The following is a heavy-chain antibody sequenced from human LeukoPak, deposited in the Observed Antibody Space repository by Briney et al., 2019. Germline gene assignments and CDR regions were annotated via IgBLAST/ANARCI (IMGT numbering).Heavy chain of an antibody. CDR2: ISSYNGNT. D-gene: IGHD6-13*01. CDR3: ARDRASAGTGGAY. J-gene: IGHJ4*02. Sequence: GASVKVSCKASGYTFTYHGFSWVRQAPGQGRVWMGWISSYNGNTNYLEKFQGRLTMTTDTSTSTTYMELRSLTSADTAVYYCARDRASAGTGGAYWGQGSLVTVSS. V-gene: IGHV1-18*01. CDR1: GYTFTYHG.